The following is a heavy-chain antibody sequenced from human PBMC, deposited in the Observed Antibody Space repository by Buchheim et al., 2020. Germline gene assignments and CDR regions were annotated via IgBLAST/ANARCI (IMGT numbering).Heavy chain of an antibody. J-gene: IGHJ6*02. Sequence: EVQLLESGGGLVQPGGSLRLSCAASGFTFSSYAMSWVRQAPGKGLEWVSAISGSGGSTYYADSVKGRFTISRDNSKTTLYLQMNSLRAEDTAVYYCAKDVKKWLYYYYYGMDVWGQGTT. CDR1: GFTFSSYA. D-gene: IGHD5-12*01. V-gene: IGHV3-23*01. CDR3: AKDVKKWLYYYYYGMDV. CDR2: ISGSGGST.